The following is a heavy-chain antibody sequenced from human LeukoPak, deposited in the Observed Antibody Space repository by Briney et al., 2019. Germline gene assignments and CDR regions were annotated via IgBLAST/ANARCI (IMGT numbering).Heavy chain of an antibody. D-gene: IGHD2-2*03. CDR3: ARDYAKTGYCSGTNCPDAFDF. Sequence: PGGSLRLSCAASGFTFSDYYMTWIRQAPGEGLEWLSYISDSGRTIYYVDSVKGRFTISRDNAKNSLYLQMNSLRAEDTAVYYCARDYAKTGYCSGTNCPDAFDFWGQGTMVTVSS. CDR1: GFTFSDYY. CDR2: ISDSGRTI. J-gene: IGHJ3*01. V-gene: IGHV3-11*04.